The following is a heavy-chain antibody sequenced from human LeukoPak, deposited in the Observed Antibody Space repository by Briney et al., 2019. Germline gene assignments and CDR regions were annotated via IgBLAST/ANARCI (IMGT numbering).Heavy chain of an antibody. CDR2: IKEDGSEK. V-gene: IGHV3-7*01. D-gene: IGHD3-10*01. CDR1: GFTFTSYW. J-gene: IGHJ5*02. CDR3: ARPLMYYYGSETYFWFDP. Sequence: GGSLRLSCAASGFTFTSYWMTWVRQAPGTGLELVANIKEDGSEKYYVDSVKGRFTISRDNAKNSLSLQMNSLRAEDTAVYYCARPLMYYYGSETYFWFDPWGQGTLVTVSS.